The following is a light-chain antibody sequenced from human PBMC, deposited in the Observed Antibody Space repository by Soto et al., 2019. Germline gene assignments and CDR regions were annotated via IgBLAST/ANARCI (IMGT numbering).Light chain of an antibody. CDR1: QNMLYSSNNKNY. J-gene: IGKJ2*01. V-gene: IGKV4-1*01. Sequence: DIVLTQSPDSLAVSLGERATINCKSSQNMLYSSNNKNYLSWYQQKPGQPPKLLISWASTRESGVPDRFTGSGSGTDFTLTISTLQAEDVAVYYCQQYFSTPPYTFGQGTKLEIK. CDR3: QQYFSTPPYT. CDR2: WAS.